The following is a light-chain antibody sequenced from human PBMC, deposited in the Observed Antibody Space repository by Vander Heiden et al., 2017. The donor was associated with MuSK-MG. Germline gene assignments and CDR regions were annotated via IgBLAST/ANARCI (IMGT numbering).Light chain of an antibody. V-gene: IGLV2-11*01. Sequence: QSALTQPRSVSGSPGQSVTISCTGTSSDVGRYAYVSWYQQHPGKAPKLMIYDVTSRPSGVPDRFSGSKSGNTASLTISGLQAEDEADYYCCSYVGVYTVVFGGGTKLTVL. J-gene: IGLJ2*01. CDR3: CSYVGVYTVV. CDR1: SSDVGRYAY. CDR2: DVT.